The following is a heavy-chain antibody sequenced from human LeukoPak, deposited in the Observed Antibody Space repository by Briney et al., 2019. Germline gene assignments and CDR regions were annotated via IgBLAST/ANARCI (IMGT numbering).Heavy chain of an antibody. CDR1: GFTFSSYS. CDR3: ARARYSSGWYYFDY. CDR2: ISSSSSYI. D-gene: IGHD6-19*01. V-gene: IGHV3-21*01. Sequence: GGSLRLSCAAPGFTFSSYSMNWVRQAPGKGLEWVSSISSSSSYIYYADSVKGRFTISRDNAKNSLYLQMNSLRAEDTAVYYCARARYSSGWYYFDYWGQGTLVTVSS. J-gene: IGHJ4*02.